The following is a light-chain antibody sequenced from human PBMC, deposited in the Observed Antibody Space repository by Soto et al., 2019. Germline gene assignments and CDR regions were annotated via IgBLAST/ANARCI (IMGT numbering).Light chain of an antibody. V-gene: IGKV1-5*01. J-gene: IGKJ5*01. Sequence: DIQMTQSPSSLSASVGDRLTITCRASQTISGWLAWYQQRPGKAPNLLIFDASTLESGVPSRFSGSGSGTTFTLTISSLQSDDFATYYCLQYNGYYRTFGQGTRLEIK. CDR3: LQYNGYYRT. CDR2: DAS. CDR1: QTISGW.